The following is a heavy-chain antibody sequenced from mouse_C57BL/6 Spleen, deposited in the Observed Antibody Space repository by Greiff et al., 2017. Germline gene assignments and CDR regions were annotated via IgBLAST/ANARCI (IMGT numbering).Heavy chain of an antibody. CDR2: IYPGDGDT. J-gene: IGHJ4*01. V-gene: IGHV1-82*01. CDR1: GYAFSSSW. CDR3: ARWNPYYYAMDY. Sequence: VKLQESGPELVKPGASVKISCKASGYAFSSSWMNWVKQRPGKGLEWIGRIYPGDGDTNYNGKFKGKATLTADKSSSTAYMQLSSLTSEDSAVYFCARWNPYYYAMDYWGQGTSVTVSS.